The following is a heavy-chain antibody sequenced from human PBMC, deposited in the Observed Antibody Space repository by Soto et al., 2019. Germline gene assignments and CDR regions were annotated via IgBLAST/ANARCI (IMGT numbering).Heavy chain of an antibody. V-gene: IGHV4-31*03. CDR3: ARVFSYSSSFFDP. CDR1: GGSISSGGYY. Sequence: QVQLQESGPGLVKPSQTLSLTCTVSGGSISSGGYYWSWIRQHPGKGLEWIGNIYYSGRTYYNPSLKSRVTISVDTSKNQFSLKVSSVTGADTAVYYCARVFSYSSSFFDPWGQGTLVTVSS. D-gene: IGHD6-13*01. J-gene: IGHJ5*02. CDR2: IYYSGRT.